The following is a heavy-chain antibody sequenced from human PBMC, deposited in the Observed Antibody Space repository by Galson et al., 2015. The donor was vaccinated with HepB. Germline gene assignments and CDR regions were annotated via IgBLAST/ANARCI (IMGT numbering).Heavy chain of an antibody. Sequence: QSGAEVKKPGESLKISCKGSGYSFTSYWIGWVRQMPGKGLEWMGIIYPGDSDTRYSPSFQGQVTISADKSISTAYLQWSSLKASDTAMYYCARQFVRGVIGAQYYYMDVWGKGTTVTVSS. CDR3: ARQFVRGVIGAQYYYMDV. V-gene: IGHV5-51*01. J-gene: IGHJ6*03. D-gene: IGHD3-10*02. CDR2: IYPGDSDT. CDR1: GYSFTSYW.